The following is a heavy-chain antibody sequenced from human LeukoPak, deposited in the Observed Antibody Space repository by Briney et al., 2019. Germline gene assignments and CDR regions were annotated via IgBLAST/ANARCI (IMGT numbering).Heavy chain of an antibody. V-gene: IGHV4-59*06. CDR1: GGPISSYY. CDR2: IYYSGST. CDR3: ASCQNYDILTGSIWHYFDY. J-gene: IGHJ4*02. Sequence: SETLSLTCTVSGGPISSYYWSWIRQHPGKGLEWIGYIYYSGSTYYNPSLKSRVTISVDTSKNQFSLKLSSVTAADTAVYYCASCQNYDILTGSIWHYFDYWGQGTLVTVSS. D-gene: IGHD3-9*01.